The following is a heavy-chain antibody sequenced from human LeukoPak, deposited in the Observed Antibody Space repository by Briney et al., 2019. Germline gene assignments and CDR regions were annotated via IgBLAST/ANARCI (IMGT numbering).Heavy chain of an antibody. J-gene: IGHJ4*02. CDR2: IYGGGGVI. CDR3: AKDRVPDSGYDIDY. Sequence: PGGSLRLSCAASGFTFSGYGMYWVRQAPRKGLEWVAGIYGGGGVIKYADSVKGRFTISRDDSENILYLQMDSLRVEDTAMYYCAKDRVPDSGYDIDYWGQGTLVTVSS. D-gene: IGHD5-12*01. V-gene: IGHV3-23*03. CDR1: GFTFSGYG.